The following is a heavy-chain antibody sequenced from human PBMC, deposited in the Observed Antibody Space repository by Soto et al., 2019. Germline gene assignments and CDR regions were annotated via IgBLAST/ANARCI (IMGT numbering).Heavy chain of an antibody. Sequence: QVQLVQSGAEVKKPGASVKVSCKASGYTFTSYGISWVRQAPGQGLEWMGWISAYNGNTNYAQKLQGRVTMTTDTSTSTASMELRSLRSDDTAVYYCAIIVGATTGGVDAFDIWGQGTMVTVSS. CDR2: ISAYNGNT. D-gene: IGHD1-26*01. CDR1: GYTFTSYG. V-gene: IGHV1-18*01. CDR3: AIIVGATTGGVDAFDI. J-gene: IGHJ3*02.